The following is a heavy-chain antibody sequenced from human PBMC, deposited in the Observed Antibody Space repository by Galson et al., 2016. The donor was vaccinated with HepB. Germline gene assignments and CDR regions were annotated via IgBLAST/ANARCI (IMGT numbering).Heavy chain of an antibody. CDR1: GGSIKSGASY. D-gene: IGHD1-26*01. V-gene: IGHV4-31*02. J-gene: IGHJ4*02. CDR2: IHYSGST. CDR3: ARSDSGTYEDC. Sequence: FGGSIKSGASYWSWIRQHPGKGLEWIGYIHYSGSTFYNPSLQSRLTISLDTSKSQFSLNLTSVTAADTAVYYCARSDSGTYEDCWGQGTLVTVSS.